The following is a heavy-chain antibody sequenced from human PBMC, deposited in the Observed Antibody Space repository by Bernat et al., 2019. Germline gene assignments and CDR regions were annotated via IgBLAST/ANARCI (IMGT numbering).Heavy chain of an antibody. Sequence: EVQLVQSGAEVKKPGESLRISCKGSGYSFTGYWISWVRQMPGKGLEWMGRIDPSDSYTNYSPSFQGNVTISADKSISTAYLQWSSLKASDTAMYYCARHGRAWDTIFGVVNTYYYYYYMDVWGKGTTVTVSS. D-gene: IGHD3-3*01. V-gene: IGHV5-10-1*03. J-gene: IGHJ6*03. CDR1: GYSFTGYW. CDR2: IDPSDSYT. CDR3: ARHGRAWDTIFGVVNTYYYYYYMDV.